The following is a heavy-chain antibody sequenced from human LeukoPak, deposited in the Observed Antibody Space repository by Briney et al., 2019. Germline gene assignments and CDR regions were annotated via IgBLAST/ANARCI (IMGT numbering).Heavy chain of an antibody. CDR1: GHTFTSYD. CDR3: ARGSIVGATFDYFDY. Sequence: ASVKVSCKASGHTFTSYDINWVRQATGQGLEWMGWMNTNSGNTNYAQKFQGRVTMTRDTSISTAYMDLSRLRSDDTAVYYCARGSIVGATFDYFDYWGQGTLVTVSS. J-gene: IGHJ4*02. CDR2: MNTNSGNT. D-gene: IGHD1-26*01. V-gene: IGHV1-8*01.